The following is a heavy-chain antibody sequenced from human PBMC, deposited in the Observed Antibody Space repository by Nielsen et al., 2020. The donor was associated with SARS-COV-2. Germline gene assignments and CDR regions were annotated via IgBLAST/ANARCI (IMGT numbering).Heavy chain of an antibody. Sequence: SGPTLVIPTQTLTLTCTFSGFSLSTTGMCVSWIRQPPGKALEWLARIDWDDDKYYSTSLKTRLTISKDTSKNQVVLTMTNMDPVDTATYYCARTYYGGNSAFFDYWGQGTLVTVSS. D-gene: IGHD4-23*01. CDR1: GFSLSTTGMC. CDR2: IDWDDDK. J-gene: IGHJ4*02. CDR3: ARTYYGGNSAFFDY. V-gene: IGHV2-70*11.